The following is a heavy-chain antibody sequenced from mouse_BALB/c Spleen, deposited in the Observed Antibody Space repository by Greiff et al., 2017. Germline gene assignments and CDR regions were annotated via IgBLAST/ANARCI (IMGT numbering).Heavy chain of an antibody. CDR3: ARWGPMDY. J-gene: IGHJ4*01. V-gene: IGHV5-6-5*01. Sequence: EVKLVESGGGLVKPGGSLKLSCAASGFTFSSYAMSWVRQTPEKRLEWVASISSGGSTYYPDSVKGRFTISRDNARNILYLQMSSLRSEDTAMYYCARWGPMDYWGQGTAVTVSS. CDR1: GFTFSSYA. CDR2: ISSGGST.